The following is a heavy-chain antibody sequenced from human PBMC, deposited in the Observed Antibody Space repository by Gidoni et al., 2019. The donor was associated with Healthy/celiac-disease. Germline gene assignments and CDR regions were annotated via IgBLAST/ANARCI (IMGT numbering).Heavy chain of an antibody. Sequence: QVQLQESGPGLVKPSETLSLTCTVSGGSVSSGSYYWSWIRQPPGKGLEWIGYIYYSGSTNYNPSLKSRVTISVDTSKNQFSLKLSSVTAADTAVYYCARDPRFYGMDVWGQGTTVTVSS. D-gene: IGHD3-3*01. CDR2: IYYSGST. CDR3: ARDPRFYGMDV. CDR1: GGSVSSGSYY. J-gene: IGHJ6*02. V-gene: IGHV4-61*01.